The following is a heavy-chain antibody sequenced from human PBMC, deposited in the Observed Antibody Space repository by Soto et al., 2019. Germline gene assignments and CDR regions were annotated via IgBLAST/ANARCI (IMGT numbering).Heavy chain of an antibody. CDR1: GDSVSSNSAA. V-gene: IGHV6-1*01. D-gene: IGHD3-3*01. CDR3: ERDSQTYYDFWSGYNWFAP. J-gene: IGHJ5*01. CDR2: TYYRSKWYN. Sequence: PSQTLSLTCAISGDSVSSNSAAWNWIRQSPSRGLEWLGRTYYRSKWYNDYAVSVKSRITINPDTSKNQFSLQLNSVTPEDTAVYYCERDSQTYYDFWSGYNWFAPWGQGTLVTVSS.